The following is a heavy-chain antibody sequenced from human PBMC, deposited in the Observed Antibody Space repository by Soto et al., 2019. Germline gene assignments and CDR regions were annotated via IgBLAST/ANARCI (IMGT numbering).Heavy chain of an antibody. V-gene: IGHV3-15*07. CDR1: GFAFSRYW. CDR2: IKSKTDGGTT. D-gene: IGHD2-21*02. CDR3: TTDCFEVGDCATNAFDI. Sequence: GGSLRLSCAASGFAFSRYWMHWVRQAPGEGQGLRRGLEWVGRIKSKTDGGTTDYAAPVKGRFTISRDDSKNTLYLQMNSLKTEDTAVYYCTTDCFEVGDCATNAFDIWGQGTMVTVSS. J-gene: IGHJ3*02.